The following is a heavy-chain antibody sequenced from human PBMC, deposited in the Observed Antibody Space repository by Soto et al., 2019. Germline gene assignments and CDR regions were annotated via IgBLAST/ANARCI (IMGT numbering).Heavy chain of an antibody. V-gene: IGHV1-3*01. CDR3: ARDYYPYYYDSSGLPY. D-gene: IGHD3-22*01. CDR2: INAGNGNT. CDR1: GYTFTSYA. J-gene: IGHJ4*02. Sequence: QVQLVQSGAEVKKPGASVKVSCKASGYTFTSYAMHWVRQAPGQRLEWMGWINAGNGNTKYSQKFQGRVTITRDTSASTAYMELSSLRSEHTAVYYCARDYYPYYYDSSGLPYWGQGTLVTVSS.